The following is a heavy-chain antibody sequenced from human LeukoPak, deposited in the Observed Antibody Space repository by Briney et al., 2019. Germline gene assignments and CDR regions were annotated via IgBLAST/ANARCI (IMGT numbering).Heavy chain of an antibody. CDR1: GGSLSSSDYY. D-gene: IGHD2-8*01. J-gene: IGHJ4*02. CDR2: IYYSGTT. Sequence: PSETLSLTCTVSGGSLSSSDYYWGWSRQSPGKGLEWIASIYYSGTTHYKPSLKSRVTMSVDTSKNQFSLKLSSVTAADTAVYYCARARNEYYFDYWGQGTLVTVSS. V-gene: IGHV4-39*07. CDR3: ARARNEYYFDY.